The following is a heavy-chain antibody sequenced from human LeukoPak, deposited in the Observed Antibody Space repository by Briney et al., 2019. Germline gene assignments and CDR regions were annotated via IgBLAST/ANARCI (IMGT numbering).Heavy chain of an antibody. CDR1: RFTFSSYA. V-gene: IGHV3-23*01. Sequence: PGGSLRLSCAASRFTFSSYAMNWVRQAPGKGLEWVSAISGSGGSIYYTDSVKGRFTISRDNPKNTLFLQMNSLRAEDTAVYYCAKVWGSYSTGYFDYWGQGTLVTVSS. J-gene: IGHJ4*02. D-gene: IGHD1-26*01. CDR2: ISGSGGSI. CDR3: AKVWGSYSTGYFDY.